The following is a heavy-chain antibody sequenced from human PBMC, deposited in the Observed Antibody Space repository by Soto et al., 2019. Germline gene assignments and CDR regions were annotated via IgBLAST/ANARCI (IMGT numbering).Heavy chain of an antibody. D-gene: IGHD3-22*01. CDR2: INAGNGNA. Sequence: QVQLVQSGAEVKKPGASVKVSCKASGYTFTSYAIHWVRQAPGQRLEWMGWINAGNGNAKYSQKFQGRVTITRDTSASTVYVELSSLSSDDTAVYYCARASYYYESSGYYPDYWGQGTLVTVSS. J-gene: IGHJ4*02. CDR1: GYTFTSYA. V-gene: IGHV1-3*01. CDR3: ARASYYYESSGYYPDY.